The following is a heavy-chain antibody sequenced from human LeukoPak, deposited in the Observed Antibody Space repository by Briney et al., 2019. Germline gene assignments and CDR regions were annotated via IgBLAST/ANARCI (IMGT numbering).Heavy chain of an antibody. CDR2: IYYSGST. CDR3: ASWDYGDYAEDY. CDR1: GGSISSYY. Sequence: ESLSLTCTVSGGSISSYYRSWIRQPPGKGLEWMGYIYYSGSTNYNTSPKSRVTTTEDTSKNQFSLKQSSVTAADTAVYYCASWDYGDYAEDYWGQGTLVNFSS. J-gene: IGHJ4*02. V-gene: IGHV4-59*01. D-gene: IGHD4-17*01.